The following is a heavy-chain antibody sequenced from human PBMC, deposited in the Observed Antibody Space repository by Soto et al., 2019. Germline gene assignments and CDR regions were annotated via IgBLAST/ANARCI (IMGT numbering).Heavy chain of an antibody. CDR2: IYYSGST. V-gene: IGHV4-59*01. CDR3: ARARGSSGLTDY. D-gene: IGHD6-19*01. J-gene: IGHJ4*02. Sequence: LPEALSLTCTVSARSNRSYCWSSTRQPPGKGLEWIGYIYYSGSTNYNPYLKSRVTISVDTSKNPFSLKLSSVTAADTAVYYCARARGSSGLTDYWGQGTLVTVYS. CDR1: ARSNRSYC.